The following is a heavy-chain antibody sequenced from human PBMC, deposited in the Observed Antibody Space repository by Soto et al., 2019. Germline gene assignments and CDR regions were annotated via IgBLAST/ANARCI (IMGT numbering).Heavy chain of an antibody. CDR3: ARAFSGSYPNFDY. Sequence: LRLSCLASGFIFRSYAMHWVRQAPGKGLEWVAVITYDGINGYYADSVRGRFAISRDNSKNTLYLQMNSLRPEDTAVYYCARAFSGSYPNFDYWGQGTLVTVSS. CDR2: ITYDGING. V-gene: IGHV3-30*09. CDR1: GFIFRSYA. D-gene: IGHD1-26*01. J-gene: IGHJ4*02.